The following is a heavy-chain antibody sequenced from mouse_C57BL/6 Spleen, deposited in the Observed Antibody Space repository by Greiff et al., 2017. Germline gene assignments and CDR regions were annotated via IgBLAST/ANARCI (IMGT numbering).Heavy chain of an antibody. J-gene: IGHJ2*01. CDR2: IDPETGGT. CDR3: TSHYYGSSYYFDY. V-gene: IGHV1-15*01. D-gene: IGHD1-1*01. CDR1: GYTFTDYE. Sequence: VQLQQSGAELVRPGASVTLSCKASGYTFTDYEMHWVKQTPVHGLEWIGAIDPETGGTAYNQKFKGKAILTADKSSSTAYMELRSLTSEDSAVYYCTSHYYGSSYYFDYWGQGTTLTVSS.